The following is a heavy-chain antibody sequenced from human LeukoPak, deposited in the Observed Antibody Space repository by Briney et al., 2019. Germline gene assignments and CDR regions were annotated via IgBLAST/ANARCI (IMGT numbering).Heavy chain of an antibody. CDR2: INLSTGGT. D-gene: IGHD3-10*01. V-gene: IGHV1-2*02. CDR1: GYTFTGYY. CDR3: ASWAGGDEPVASFDY. Sequence: ASVKVSCKGSGYTFTGYYMHWMRQSPGQGLEWMGWINLSTGGTNYAQKFQGRVTMTRDTSISTAYMELRRLRYADTAVYYCASWAGGDEPVASFDYWGQGTLITVSS. J-gene: IGHJ4*02.